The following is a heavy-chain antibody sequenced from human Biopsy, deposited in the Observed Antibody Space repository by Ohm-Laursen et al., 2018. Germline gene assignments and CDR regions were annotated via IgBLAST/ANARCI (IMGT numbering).Heavy chain of an antibody. D-gene: IGHD3-9*01. V-gene: IGHV1-46*02. CDR2: INPTGGTT. Sequence: ASVKVSCKTSGYTFNAYYIHWVRQAPGQGLEWMGIINPTGGTTSYAEKFQGRVTLTRDTSTGTVYLELNSLIYEDTALYYCARDETGSSVFGPYYYGMDVWGQGTTVTVSS. CDR3: ARDETGSSVFGPYYYGMDV. J-gene: IGHJ6*02. CDR1: GYTFNAYY.